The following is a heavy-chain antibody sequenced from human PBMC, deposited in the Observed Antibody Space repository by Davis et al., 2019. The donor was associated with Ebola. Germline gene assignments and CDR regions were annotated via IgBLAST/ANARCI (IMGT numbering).Heavy chain of an antibody. J-gene: IGHJ6*02. CDR2: IYSGGST. CDR3: AREPHYDILTGYYGGMDV. D-gene: IGHD3-9*01. Sequence: GESLKISCAASGFTVSSNYMSWVRQAPGKGLEWVSVIYSGGSTYYADSVKGRFTISRDNAKNSPYLQMNSLRAEDTAVYYCAREPHYDILTGYYGGMDVWGQGTTVTVSS. V-gene: IGHV3-53*01. CDR1: GFTVSSNY.